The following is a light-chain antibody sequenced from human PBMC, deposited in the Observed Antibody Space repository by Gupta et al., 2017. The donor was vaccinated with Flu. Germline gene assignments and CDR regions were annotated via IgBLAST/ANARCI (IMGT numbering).Light chain of an antibody. V-gene: IGKV1-27*01. J-gene: IGKJ3*01. Sequence: DIQMTQSPSSLSASVGDRVTIICRASQDISNYLAWYQQKPGKVPKLLISAASTLQSGVPSRFSGSASGTDFTLTINSLQPEDVATYYCQKYNRAPFTFGPGTKVGLK. CDR3: QKYNRAPFT. CDR2: AAS. CDR1: QDISNY.